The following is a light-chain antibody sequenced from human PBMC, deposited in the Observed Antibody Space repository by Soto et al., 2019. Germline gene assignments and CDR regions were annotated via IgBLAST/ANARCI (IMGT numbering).Light chain of an antibody. J-gene: IGLJ2*01. V-gene: IGLV2-14*01. Sequence: QSALTQPPSASGSPGQSITLSCTGTSSDIGGYDDVSWHQRHPGKAPKLIIYDDNNRPSGVSNRFSGSKSGNTASLTISGLQAEDEADYYCTSYAGGRSHVVFGGGTKLTVL. CDR3: TSYAGGRSHVV. CDR1: SSDIGGYDD. CDR2: DDN.